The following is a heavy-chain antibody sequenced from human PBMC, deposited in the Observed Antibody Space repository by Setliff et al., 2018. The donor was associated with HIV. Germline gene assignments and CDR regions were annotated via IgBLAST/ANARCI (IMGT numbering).Heavy chain of an antibody. V-gene: IGHV4-38-2*02. D-gene: IGHD3-3*01. CDR3: AREEDYNFWSGYDWFDP. J-gene: IGHJ5*02. CDR1: GYSISSGYY. CDR2: IYYSGSP. Sequence: SETLSLTCTVTGYSISSGYYWAWIRQPPGKELEWIGSIYYSGSPNYNPSLKSRVTMSVDTSKNQFSLKLTSVTAADTAVYYCAREEDYNFWSGYDWFDPWGQGTLVTVSS.